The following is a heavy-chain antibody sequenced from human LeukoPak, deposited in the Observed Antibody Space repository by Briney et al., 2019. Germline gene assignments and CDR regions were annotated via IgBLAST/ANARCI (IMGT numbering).Heavy chain of an antibody. CDR1: GGSITSGGNY. D-gene: IGHD2/OR15-2a*01. CDR3: ARDSFRGGYFDY. V-gene: IGHV4-30-4*02. CDR2: IYYSGTT. Sequence: PSETLSLTCTVSGGSITSGGNYWSWIRQFPGKGLEWIGYIYYSGTTYYNPSLKSRVIISVDTTKNQFSLRLSSVTAADTAVYYCARDSFRGGYFDYWGQGTLVTVSS. J-gene: IGHJ4*02.